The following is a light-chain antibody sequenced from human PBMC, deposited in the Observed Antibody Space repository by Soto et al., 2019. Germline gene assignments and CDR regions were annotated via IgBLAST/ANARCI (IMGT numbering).Light chain of an antibody. J-gene: IGKJ1*01. CDR1: QSINSW. Sequence: DIQMTQSPSALSASVVDRVTITGRASQSINSWLAWYQQKSGKAPKLLIYGASTLQSGVPSRFTGRGSGTDFTLTISSLQAEDFATYYCQQSYSVPTWTFGQGTKVDIK. V-gene: IGKV1-39*01. CDR3: QQSYSVPTWT. CDR2: GAS.